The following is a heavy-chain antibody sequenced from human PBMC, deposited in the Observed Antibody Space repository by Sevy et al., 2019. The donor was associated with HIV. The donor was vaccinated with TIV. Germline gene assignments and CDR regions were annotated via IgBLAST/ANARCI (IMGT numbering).Heavy chain of an antibody. CDR1: GGSISSSSYY. CDR2: INYSGST. Sequence: SETLSLTCTVSGGSISSSSYYWGWIRQPPGKGLEWIGSINYSGSTYYNPSLKSPVTISVETSKNRFSLKLSSVTAADTAVYYCARGQWLVHDYWGQGTLVTVSS. J-gene: IGHJ4*02. D-gene: IGHD6-19*01. CDR3: ARGQWLVHDY. V-gene: IGHV4-39*01.